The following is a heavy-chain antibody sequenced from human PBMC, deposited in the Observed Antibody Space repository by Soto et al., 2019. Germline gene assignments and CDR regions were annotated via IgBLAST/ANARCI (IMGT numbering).Heavy chain of an antibody. CDR2: INPNSGGT. CDR1: GYTFTAYY. Sequence: GAAVNVSFKTSGYTFTAYYIHWVRQAPGQGLEWMGWINPNSGGTNYVQKFQGRVTMTRDTSITTAYMELSRLTSDDTAMYYCARQLAYCGGDCYTEPIDYWGQGTLVTVSS. V-gene: IGHV1-2*02. J-gene: IGHJ4*02. CDR3: ARQLAYCGGDCYTEPIDY. D-gene: IGHD2-21*02.